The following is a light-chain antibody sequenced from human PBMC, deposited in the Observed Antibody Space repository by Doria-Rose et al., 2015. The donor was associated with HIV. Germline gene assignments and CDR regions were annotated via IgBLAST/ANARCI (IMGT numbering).Light chain of an antibody. V-gene: IGKV3-20*01. CDR2: DES. CDR1: QRFSSTY. J-gene: IGKJ1*01. CDR3: HQYGTSWT. Sequence: TQSPGTLSLSPGERATLSCRASQRFSSTYLAWYQQNPAQAPSLLIYDESTRATGIPDRFSASGSGTDFTLTINRLEPEDFALYYCHQYGTSWTFGQGTKVEI.